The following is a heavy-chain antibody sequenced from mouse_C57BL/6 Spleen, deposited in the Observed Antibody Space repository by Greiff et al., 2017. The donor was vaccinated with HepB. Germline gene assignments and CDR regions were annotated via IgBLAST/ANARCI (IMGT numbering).Heavy chain of an antibody. D-gene: IGHD2-4*01. Sequence: QVQLQQSGTELVKPGASVKLSCKASGYTFTSYWMHWVKQRPGQGLEWIGNINPSNGGTNYNEKFKSKATLTVDKSSSTAYMQLSSLTSEDSAVYYCARYDYDGGYYYAMDYWGQGTSVTVSS. CDR2: INPSNGGT. CDR1: GYTFTSYW. V-gene: IGHV1-53*01. J-gene: IGHJ4*01. CDR3: ARYDYDGGYYYAMDY.